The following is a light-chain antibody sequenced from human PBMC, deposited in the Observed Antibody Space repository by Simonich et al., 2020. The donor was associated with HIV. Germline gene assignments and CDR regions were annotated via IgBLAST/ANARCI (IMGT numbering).Light chain of an antibody. Sequence: QSVLTQPPSVSAAPGQKVTISCSGSSSNIGNNHVSWYQQLPGTAPKLLISSNKQRSSGVPDRFAGSKSGTSASLAISGLQSEDEADYYCAAWDDSLNGWVFGGGTKLTVL. CDR2: SNK. CDR1: SSNIGNNH. V-gene: IGLV1-44*01. CDR3: AAWDDSLNGWV. J-gene: IGLJ3*02.